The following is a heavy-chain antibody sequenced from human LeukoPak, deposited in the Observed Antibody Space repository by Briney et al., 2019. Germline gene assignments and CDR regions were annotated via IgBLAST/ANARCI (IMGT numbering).Heavy chain of an antibody. J-gene: IGHJ3*02. CDR1: GFTFRSYA. V-gene: IGHV3-23*01. D-gene: IGHD2-15*01. CDR3: AKDLGGIVVALGGAFDI. Sequence: GGSLRLSCAASGFTFRSYAMRWVRQAPGEGLEWVSAISGSGGSTYYADSVKGRFTISRDNSKNTLYLQMNSLRAEDTAVYYCAKDLGGIVVALGGAFDIWGQGTMVTVSS. CDR2: ISGSGGST.